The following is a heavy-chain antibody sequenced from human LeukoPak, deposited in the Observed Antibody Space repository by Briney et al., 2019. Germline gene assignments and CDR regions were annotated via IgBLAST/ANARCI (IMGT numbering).Heavy chain of an antibody. D-gene: IGHD5-18*01. V-gene: IGHV1-18*01. J-gene: IGHJ6*02. CDR1: GYTFITYG. Sequence: GASVKVSCRASGYTFITYGINWVRQAPGQGLEWMGWISAYNGNTNYAQKLQGRVTMTTDTSTSTAYMELSSLRSEDTAVYYCASSRGYSYGPGGGMDVWGQGTTVTVSS. CDR3: ASSRGYSYGPGGGMDV. CDR2: ISAYNGNT.